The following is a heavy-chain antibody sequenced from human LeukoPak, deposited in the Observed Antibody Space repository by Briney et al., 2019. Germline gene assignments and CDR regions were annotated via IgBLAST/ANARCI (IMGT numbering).Heavy chain of an antibody. J-gene: IGHJ4*02. D-gene: IGHD4-17*01. CDR3: ARDVAYGDSSYYFDY. CDR2: IYHSGST. Sequence: SGTLSLTCAVPGGSISSSNWWSWVRQPPGQGLEWIGEIYHSGSTNYNPSLKSRVTISVDKSKNQFSLKLSSVTAADTAVYYCARDVAYGDSSYYFDYWGQGTLVTVSS. V-gene: IGHV4-4*02. CDR1: GGSISSSNW.